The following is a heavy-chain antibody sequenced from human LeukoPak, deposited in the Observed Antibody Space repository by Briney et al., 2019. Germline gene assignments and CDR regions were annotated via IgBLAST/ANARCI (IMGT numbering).Heavy chain of an antibody. V-gene: IGHV3-7*01. D-gene: IGHD3-22*01. Sequence: GGSLRLSCAASGFTFSSYWMSWVRQAPGKGLEWVANIKQDGSEKYYVDSVKGRFTISRDNAKNSLYLQMNSLRAEDTAVYYCASLYYYDSRGDMDVWGKGTTVTVSS. J-gene: IGHJ6*03. CDR2: IKQDGSEK. CDR1: GFTFSSYW. CDR3: ASLYYYDSRGDMDV.